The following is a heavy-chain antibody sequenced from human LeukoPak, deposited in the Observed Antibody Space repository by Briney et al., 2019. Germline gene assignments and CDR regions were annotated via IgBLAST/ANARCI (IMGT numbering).Heavy chain of an antibody. CDR3: ARASGYGGNSIDY. J-gene: IGHJ4*02. CDR2: IYYSGST. CDR1: GGSISSYF. Sequence: PSETLSLTCTVSGGSISSYFCSWIWQPPGKGLEWIGNIYYSGSTNYNPSLKSRVTISVDTSKNQFSLKLSSVTAADTAVYYCARASGYGGNSIDYWGQGTLVTVSS. D-gene: IGHD4-23*01. V-gene: IGHV4-59*01.